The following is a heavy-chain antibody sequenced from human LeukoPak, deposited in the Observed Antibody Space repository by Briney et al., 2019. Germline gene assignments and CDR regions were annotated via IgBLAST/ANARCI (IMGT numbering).Heavy chain of an antibody. Sequence: GRSLRLSCVVSGFSFSSYGMHWVRQAPGRGLEWVAVISYDGSNKYYADSVKGRFTISRDNSKNTLYLQMNSLRAEDTAVYYCARDREYYNLLTGYKVSHYFDYWGQGTLVTVSS. CDR3: ARDREYYNLLTGYKVSHYFDY. CDR2: ISYDGSNK. J-gene: IGHJ4*02. D-gene: IGHD3-9*01. V-gene: IGHV3-30*03. CDR1: GFSFSSYG.